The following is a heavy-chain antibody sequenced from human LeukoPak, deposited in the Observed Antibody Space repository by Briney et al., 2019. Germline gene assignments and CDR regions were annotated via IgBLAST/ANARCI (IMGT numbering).Heavy chain of an antibody. CDR3: ARHERNYYDSSGYYPAAFDI. CDR2: IYYSGST. CDR1: GGSISSYY. J-gene: IGHJ3*02. V-gene: IGHV4-59*08. Sequence: SETLFLTCTVSGGSISSYYWSWIRQPPGKGLEWIGYIYYSGSTNYNPSLKSRVTISVDTSKNQFSLKLSSVTAADTAVYYCARHERNYYDSSGYYPAAFDIWGQGTMVTVSS. D-gene: IGHD3-22*01.